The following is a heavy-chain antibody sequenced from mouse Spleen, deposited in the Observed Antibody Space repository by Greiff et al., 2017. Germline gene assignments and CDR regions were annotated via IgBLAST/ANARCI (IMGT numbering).Heavy chain of an antibody. CDR2: ISSGGSYT. CDR1: GFTFSSYA. D-gene: IGHD1-2*01. CDR3: ASLTTATPLYYAMDY. V-gene: IGHV5-9-1*01. Sequence: EVKLVESGGGLVKPGGSLKLSCAASGFTFSSYAMSWVRQTPEKRLEWVATISSGGSYTYYPDSVKGRFTISRDNAKNTLYLQMSSLRSEDTAMYYCASLTTATPLYYAMDYWGQGTSVTVSS. J-gene: IGHJ4*01.